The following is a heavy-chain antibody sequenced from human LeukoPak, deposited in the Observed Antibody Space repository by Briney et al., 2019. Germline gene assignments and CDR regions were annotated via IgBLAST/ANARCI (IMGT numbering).Heavy chain of an antibody. J-gene: IGHJ4*02. CDR2: IYPRDGST. CDR1: GYTFTSNY. V-gene: IGHV1-46*01. CDR3: VRDQEGFDY. Sequence: ASVKVSCKASGYTFTSNYIHWVRQAPGQGLEWMGMIYPRDGSTSYAQKFQGRVTVTRDTSTSTVHMELSGLRSEDTAVYYCVRDQEGFDYWGQGTLVTVSS.